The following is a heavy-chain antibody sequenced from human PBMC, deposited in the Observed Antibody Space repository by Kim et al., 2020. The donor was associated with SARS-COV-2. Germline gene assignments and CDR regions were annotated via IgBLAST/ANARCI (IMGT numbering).Heavy chain of an antibody. CDR2: INAGNGNT. CDR1: GYTFTSYA. D-gene: IGHD6-13*01. CDR3: ARVRTGLSSSWYYYYYGMDV. V-gene: IGHV1-3*01. Sequence: ASVKVSCKASGYTFTSYAMHWVRQAPGQRLEWMGWINAGNGNTKYSQKFQGRVTITRDTSASTAYMELSSLRSEDTAVYYCARVRTGLSSSWYYYYYGMDVWGQGTTVTVSS. J-gene: IGHJ6*02.